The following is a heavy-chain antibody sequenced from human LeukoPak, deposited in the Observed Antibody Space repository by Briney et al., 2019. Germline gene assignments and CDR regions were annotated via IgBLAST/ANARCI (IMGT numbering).Heavy chain of an antibody. V-gene: IGHV4-39*07. J-gene: IGHJ3*02. D-gene: IGHD2-2*01. CDR1: GGSISSSSYY. CDR2: IYYSGST. CDR3: ARVGWDIVVVPAAITFDI. Sequence: SETLSLTCTVSGGSISSSSYYWGWIRQPPGKGLEWIGSIYYSGSTNYNPSLKSRVTISVDTSKNQFSLKLSSVTAADTAVYYCARVGWDIVVVPAAITFDIWGQGTMVTVSS.